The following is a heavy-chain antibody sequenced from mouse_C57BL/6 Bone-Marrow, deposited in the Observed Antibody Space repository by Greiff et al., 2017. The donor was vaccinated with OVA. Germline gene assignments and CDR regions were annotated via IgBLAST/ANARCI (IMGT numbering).Heavy chain of an antibody. CDR1: GFSLTSYG. Sequence: QVQLKQSGPGLVQPSQRLSITCTVSGFSLTSYGVHWVRQSPGKGLEWLGVIWSGGSTDYNAAFISRLSISKDNSKSQVFFKMNSLQADDTAIYYCARTQGLGQEPAWFAYWGQGTLVTVSA. D-gene: IGHD4-1*01. CDR2: IWSGGST. J-gene: IGHJ3*01. CDR3: ARTQGLGQEPAWFAY. V-gene: IGHV2-2*01.